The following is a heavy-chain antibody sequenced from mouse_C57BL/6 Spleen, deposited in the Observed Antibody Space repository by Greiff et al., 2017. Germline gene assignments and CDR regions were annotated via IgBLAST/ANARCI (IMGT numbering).Heavy chain of an antibody. CDR3: AREGDNWGLFDY. CDR2: IYPGDGDT. J-gene: IGHJ2*01. V-gene: IGHV1-82*01. D-gene: IGHD4-1*01. Sequence: QVQLQQSGPELVKPGASVKISCKASGYAFSSSWMNWVKQRPGKGLEWIGRIYPGDGDTNYNGKFKGKATLTADKSSSTAYMQLSSLTSEDSAVYFCAREGDNWGLFDYWGQGTTLTVSS. CDR1: GYAFSSSW.